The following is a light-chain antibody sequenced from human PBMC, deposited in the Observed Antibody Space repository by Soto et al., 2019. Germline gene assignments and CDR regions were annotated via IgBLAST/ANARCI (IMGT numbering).Light chain of an antibody. CDR3: SSYSSSTIRV. J-gene: IGLJ1*01. CDR1: SSDVGGYNY. Sequence: QSVRTQPASVSVSPGQSITISCTGTSSDVGGYNYVSWYQHHPGKAPKLMIYEVTNRPSGISNRFSGSKSGNTASLSISGLQAEDEADYYCSSYSSSTIRVFGTGTKVTVL. CDR2: EVT. V-gene: IGLV2-14*01.